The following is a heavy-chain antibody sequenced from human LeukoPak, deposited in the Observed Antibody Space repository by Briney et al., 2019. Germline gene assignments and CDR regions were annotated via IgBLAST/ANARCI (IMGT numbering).Heavy chain of an antibody. D-gene: IGHD3-22*01. V-gene: IGHV3-66*01. CDR2: IYSGGSA. Sequence: TGGSLRLSCAASGFTVSSNYMTWVRQAPGKGLEWVSVIYSGGSAYYSDSVKGRFTISRDNAKNSLYLQMNSLRAEDTAVYYCAREGLYGDYYDSSGYYFDYWGQGTLVTVSS. CDR3: AREGLYGDYYDSSGYYFDY. CDR1: GFTVSSNY. J-gene: IGHJ4*02.